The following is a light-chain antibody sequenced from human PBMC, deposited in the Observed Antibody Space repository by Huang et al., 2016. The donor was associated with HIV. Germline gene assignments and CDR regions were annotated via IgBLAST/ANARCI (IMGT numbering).Light chain of an antibody. V-gene: IGKV3-15*01. CDR2: SAT. CDR1: QRVTSN. CDR3: QHYNNWPWWT. J-gene: IGKJ1*01. Sequence: EVVMTQSPAILSVSPGERATLSRRASQRVTSNLAWYQQQPGQAPRLLIDSATTRATGIPARCSGSGSGTEFTLTISSLQSEDFAVYYCQHYNNWPWWTFGQGTKVEIK.